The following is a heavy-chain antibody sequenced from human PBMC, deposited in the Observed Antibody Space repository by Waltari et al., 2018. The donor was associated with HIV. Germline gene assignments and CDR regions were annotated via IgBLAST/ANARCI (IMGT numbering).Heavy chain of an antibody. CDR1: DYSITRGYY. J-gene: IGHJ4*02. CDR3: ASTYYDLLEGWYFDF. D-gene: IGHD3-3*01. CDR2: ISHHGTT. V-gene: IGHV4-38-2*02. Sequence: QVQLQESGPGLVKPSETLSLTCSVSDYSITRGYYWGWIRQSPGRGLEWIGSISHHGTTVYSPSLKSRITLFRNTSKNQFFLKLTSATAADMAVYYCASTYYDLLEGWYFDFWGQGRLVTVSS.